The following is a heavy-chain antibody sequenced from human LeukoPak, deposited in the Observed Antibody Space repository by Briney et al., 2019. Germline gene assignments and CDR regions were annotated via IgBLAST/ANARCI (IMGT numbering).Heavy chain of an antibody. D-gene: IGHD3-10*01. CDR1: GFIVSNNH. J-gene: IGHJ4*02. V-gene: IGHV3-66*01. Sequence: GGSLRLSCAASGFIVSNNHINWIRQAPGKGLEWVSIYSGDTTYYSDSVKGRFILSIDNSKNMLYLQMNSLRVEDTAVYYCARERPGSRVLDYWGQGTVVTVSS. CDR3: ARERPGSRVLDY. CDR2: YSGDTT.